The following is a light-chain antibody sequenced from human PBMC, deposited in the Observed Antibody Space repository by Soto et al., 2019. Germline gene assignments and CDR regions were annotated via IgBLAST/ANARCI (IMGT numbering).Light chain of an antibody. CDR2: EGS. J-gene: IGLJ2*01. CDR1: SSDVGSYNL. CDR3: CSYAGSSTVV. V-gene: IGLV2-23*01. Sequence: QSALTQPASVSGSPGQSITISCTGTSSDVGSYNLVSWYQQHPGKAPKLMIYEGSKRPSGVSNRFSGSKSGNTASLTISGRQAEDEADDYCCSYAGSSTVVFGGGTKVTVL.